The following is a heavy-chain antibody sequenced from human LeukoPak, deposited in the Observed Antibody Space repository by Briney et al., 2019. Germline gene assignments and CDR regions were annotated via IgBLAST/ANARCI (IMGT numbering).Heavy chain of an antibody. J-gene: IGHJ2*01. CDR3: ARLGGTYLSYWFFDL. V-gene: IGHV4-38-2*02. D-gene: IGHD1-26*01. Sequence: SETLSLTCTVSGYSISSGYYWGWIRQPPGKGLEWIGSIYHSGSTYYNPSLKSRVTISVDTSKNQFSLKLSSVTAADTAVYYCARLGGTYLSYWFFDLWGRGTLVTVPS. CDR1: GYSISSGYY. CDR2: IYHSGST.